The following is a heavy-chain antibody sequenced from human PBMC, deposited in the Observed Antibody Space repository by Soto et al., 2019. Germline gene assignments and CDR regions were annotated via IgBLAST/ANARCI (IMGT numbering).Heavy chain of an antibody. D-gene: IGHD6-13*01. CDR3: ARGLEGYSSSWYMFYFDY. J-gene: IGHJ4*02. CDR2: IIPIFGTA. Sequence: GASVKVSCKASGGTFSSYAISWVRQAPGQGLEWMGGIIPIFGTANYAQKFQGRVTITADESTSTAYMELSSLRSEDTAVYYCARGLEGYSSSWYMFYFDYWGQGTLVTISS. V-gene: IGHV1-69*13. CDR1: GGTFSSYA.